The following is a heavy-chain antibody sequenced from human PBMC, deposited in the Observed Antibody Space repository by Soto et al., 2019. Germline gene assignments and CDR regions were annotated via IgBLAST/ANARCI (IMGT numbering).Heavy chain of an antibody. Sequence: EGSLRHGYTASEFTFSGYVGRRLRHALGKGLEWVSDISGSGGSTYYADSVKGRFTISRDNSKNTLYMQMKSLRADDTAVYYCAKRFGRFFGYWGKRTLGTRSS. CDR1: EFTFSGYV. J-gene: IGHJ4*02. CDR2: ISGSGGST. D-gene: IGHD3-10*01. CDR3: AKRFGRFFGY. V-gene: IGHV3-23*01.